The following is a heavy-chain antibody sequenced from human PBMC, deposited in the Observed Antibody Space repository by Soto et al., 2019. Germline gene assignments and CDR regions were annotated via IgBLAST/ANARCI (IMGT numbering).Heavy chain of an antibody. V-gene: IGHV1-18*04. J-gene: IGHJ4*02. CDR3: ARDRLRGYDNSGFYS. CDR1: GYSFSNYG. Sequence: QVQLVQSGGELRKPGASVKVSCQAFGYSFSNYGVNWVRQAPGQGLEWMGWINPYNGNRNYAQKFEDRVTMTAATSTNKLYLELRSLKSDDTAIYYCARDRLRGYDNSGFYSWGQGTLVTVSS. CDR2: INPYNGNR. D-gene: IGHD3-22*01.